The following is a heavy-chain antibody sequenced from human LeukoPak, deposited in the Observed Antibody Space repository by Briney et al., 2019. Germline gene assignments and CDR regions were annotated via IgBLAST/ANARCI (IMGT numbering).Heavy chain of an antibody. CDR3: AKGRSTGWFGEWLDH. CDR2: ISYDGSDK. V-gene: IGHV3-30*18. Sequence: PGRSLRLSCAASGFTFSSYGMHWVRQAPGKGLEWVAVISYDGSDKYYADSVKGRFTISRDNSKNTPYLQMNSLRAEDTVVYYCAKGRSTGWFGEWLDHWGQGTLVTVSS. CDR1: GFTFSSYG. D-gene: IGHD3-10*01. J-gene: IGHJ4*02.